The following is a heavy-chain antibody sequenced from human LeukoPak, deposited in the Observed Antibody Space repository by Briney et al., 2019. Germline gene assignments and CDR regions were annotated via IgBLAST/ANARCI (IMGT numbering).Heavy chain of an antibody. CDR3: ARGLLWFGELFDY. V-gene: IGHV3-74*01. D-gene: IGHD3-10*01. Sequence: GGSLRLSCAASGFTFSSYWMHWVRQSPGKGLVWVSRINSDGSSTSYADSVKGRFTISRDNAKNTLYLQMNSLRAEDTAVYYCARGLLWFGELFDYWDQGTLVTVSS. J-gene: IGHJ4*02. CDR1: GFTFSSYW. CDR2: INSDGSST.